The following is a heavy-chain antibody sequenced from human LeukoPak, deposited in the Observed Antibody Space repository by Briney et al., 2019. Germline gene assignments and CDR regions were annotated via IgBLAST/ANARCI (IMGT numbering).Heavy chain of an antibody. CDR2: IYTSGST. J-gene: IGHJ5*02. CDR1: GGSISSGSYY. V-gene: IGHV4-61*02. Sequence: KASETLSLTCTVSGGSISSGSYYWSWIRQPAGKGLEWIGRIYTSGSTNYNPSLKSRVTMSVDTSKNQFSLKLSSVTAADTAVYYCARDQGWQQGAWFDPWGQGTLVTVSS. D-gene: IGHD6-13*01. CDR3: ARDQGWQQGAWFDP.